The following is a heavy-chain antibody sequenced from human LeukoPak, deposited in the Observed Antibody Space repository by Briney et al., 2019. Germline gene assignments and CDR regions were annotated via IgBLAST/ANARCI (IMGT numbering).Heavy chain of an antibody. J-gene: IGHJ4*02. V-gene: IGHV4-39*01. CDR1: GGSISSSSYY. CDR3: ARQDFDWSYFDY. CDR2: IYYSGST. D-gene: IGHD3-9*01. Sequence: AETLSLTCTVSGGSISSSSYYWGWIRQPPGKGLEWIGSIYYSGSTYYNPSLKSRVTISVDTSKNQFSLKLSSVTAADTAVYYCARQDFDWSYFDYWGQGTLVTVSS.